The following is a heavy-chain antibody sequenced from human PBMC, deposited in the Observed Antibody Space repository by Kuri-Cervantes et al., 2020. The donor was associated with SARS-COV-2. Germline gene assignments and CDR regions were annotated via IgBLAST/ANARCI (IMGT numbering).Heavy chain of an antibody. D-gene: IGHD4-11*01. CDR1: GFTFSSYW. CDR3: ARAPLSHSNAQPFWFDY. J-gene: IGHJ4*02. V-gene: IGHV3-7*01. CDR2: IKQDGSEK. Sequence: GESLKISRAASGFTFSSYWMSWVRQAPGKGLEWVANIKQDGSEKYYVDSVKGRFTISRDNAKNSLYLQMNSLRAEDTAVYYCARAPLSHSNAQPFWFDYWGQGTLVTVSS.